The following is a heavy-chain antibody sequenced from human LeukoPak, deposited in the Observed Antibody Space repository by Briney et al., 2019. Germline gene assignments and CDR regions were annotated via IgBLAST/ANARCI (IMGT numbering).Heavy chain of an antibody. Sequence: GGSLRLSCAASGFTVSSNYMSWVRQAPGKGPEWVSVIYSGGSTYYADSVKGRFTISRDNSKNTLYLQMNSLRAEDTAVYYCARDRRGSYGAYYYGMDVWGQGTTVTVSS. V-gene: IGHV3-53*01. CDR2: IYSGGST. D-gene: IGHD1-26*01. J-gene: IGHJ6*02. CDR1: GFTVSSNY. CDR3: ARDRRGSYGAYYYGMDV.